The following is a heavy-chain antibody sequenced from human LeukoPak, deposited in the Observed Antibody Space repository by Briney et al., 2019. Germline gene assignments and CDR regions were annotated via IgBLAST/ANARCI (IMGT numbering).Heavy chain of an antibody. CDR1: GGSISSSSYY. J-gene: IGHJ4*02. CDR2: IYYSGST. Sequence: SETLSLTCTVSGGSISSSSYYWGWIRQPPGKGLEWIGSIYYSGSTYYNPSLKSRVTISVDTSKNQFSLKLSSVTAADTAVYYCAGGPLSVVSVSYFGYWGQGTLVTVSS. CDR3: AGGPLSVVSVSYFGY. D-gene: IGHD4-23*01. V-gene: IGHV4-39*07.